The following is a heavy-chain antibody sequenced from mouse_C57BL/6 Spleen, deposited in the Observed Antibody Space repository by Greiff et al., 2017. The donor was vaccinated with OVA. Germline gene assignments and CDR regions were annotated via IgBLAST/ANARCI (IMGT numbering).Heavy chain of an antibody. CDR1: GYTFTSYW. D-gene: IGHD2-3*01. V-gene: IGHV1-69*01. Sequence: QVQLQQSGAELVMPGASVKLSCKASGYTFTSYWMHWVKQRPGQGLEWIGEIDPSDSYTNYNQKFKGKSTLTVDKSSSTAYMQLSSLTSEDSAVYYCARGEDGYYFDYWGQGTTLTVSS. CDR2: IDPSDSYT. J-gene: IGHJ2*01. CDR3: ARGEDGYYFDY.